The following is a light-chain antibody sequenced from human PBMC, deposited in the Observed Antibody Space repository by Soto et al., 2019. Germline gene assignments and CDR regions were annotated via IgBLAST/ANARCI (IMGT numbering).Light chain of an antibody. V-gene: IGLV2-14*01. J-gene: IGLJ1*01. Sequence: QSVLTQPASVSGSPRQSITISCTGTSSDVGGYDYVSWYQLHPGKAPKLMVFEVSNRPSGVSYGFSGSKSGNTASLTISGPQAEDEADYFCSSYSISTAYLFGTGTKLTVL. CDR2: EVS. CDR3: SSYSISTAYL. CDR1: SSDVGGYDY.